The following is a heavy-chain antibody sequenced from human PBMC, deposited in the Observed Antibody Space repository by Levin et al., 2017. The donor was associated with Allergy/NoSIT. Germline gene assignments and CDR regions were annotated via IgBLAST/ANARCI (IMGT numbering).Heavy chain of an antibody. CDR2: IYSGGST. J-gene: IGHJ3*02. CDR1: GFTVSSNY. CDR3: ARDRPLYYGSGSYARTYAFDS. Sequence: GGSLRLSCAASGFTVSSNYMSWVRQAPGKGLEWVSVIYSGGSTYYADSVKGRFTISRDNSKNTLYLQMNSLRAEDTAVYYCARDRPLYYGSGSYARTYAFDSWGQGTMVTVSS. D-gene: IGHD3-10*01. V-gene: IGHV3-66*01.